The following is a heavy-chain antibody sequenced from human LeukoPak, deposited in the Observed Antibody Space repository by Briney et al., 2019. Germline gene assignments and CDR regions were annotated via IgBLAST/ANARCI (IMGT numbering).Heavy chain of an antibody. CDR2: ISGSGGDK. CDR1: GLSFSIYA. V-gene: IGHV3-23*01. CDR3: AKDRLTGSYGYFDY. D-gene: IGHD3-10*01. Sequence: PGGSLRLSCAASGLSFSIYAMSWVRQAPGKGLEWVSTISGSGGDKYYADSVKGRFTISRDNSKNTLYLQMNSLRAEDTAVYYCAKDRLTGSYGYFDYWGLGALVTVSS. J-gene: IGHJ4*02.